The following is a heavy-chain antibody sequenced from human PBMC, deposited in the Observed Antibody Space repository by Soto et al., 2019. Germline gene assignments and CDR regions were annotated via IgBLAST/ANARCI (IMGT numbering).Heavy chain of an antibody. J-gene: IGHJ5*02. D-gene: IGHD6-13*01. CDR1: GFTFRNYA. V-gene: IGHV3-23*01. Sequence: EVQLLESGGGLVQTGGSLRLSCAASGFTFRNYAMSWVRKTPGKGMEWVSTISNSGSTTFYADSVKGRFTISRDNSKDTLYLQMNSLRADDTAVYYCAKKVIAAPGNKWYDPWCQGTLVTVSS. CDR3: AKKVIAAPGNKWYDP. CDR2: ISNSGSTT.